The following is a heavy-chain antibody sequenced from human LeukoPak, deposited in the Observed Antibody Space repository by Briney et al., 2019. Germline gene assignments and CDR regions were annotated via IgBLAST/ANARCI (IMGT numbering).Heavy chain of an antibody. CDR2: ISSSSSYI. J-gene: IGHJ6*03. D-gene: IGHD5-18*01. CDR3: ARDKVDTSSYYYYYMDV. Sequence: GGSLRPSCAASGFTFSSYSMNWVRQAPGKGLEGVSSISSSSSYIYYADSVKGRFTISRDNAKNSLYLQMNSLRAEDTAVYYCARDKVDTSSYYYYYMDVWGKGTTVTVSS. CDR1: GFTFSSYS. V-gene: IGHV3-21*01.